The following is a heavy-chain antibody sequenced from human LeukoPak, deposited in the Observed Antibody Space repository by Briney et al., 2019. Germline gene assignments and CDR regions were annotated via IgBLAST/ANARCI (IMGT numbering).Heavy chain of an antibody. CDR1: GGSISGYY. CDR3: ARHAIVVPDAFDI. Sequence: PSETLSLTCTVSGGSISGYYWSWIRQPPGKGLEWSGEINHSGSTNYNPSLKSRVTISVDTSKNQFSLKLSSGTAADTAVYYCARHAIVVPDAFDIWGQGTMVTVSS. J-gene: IGHJ3*02. CDR2: INHSGST. D-gene: IGHD2-21*01. V-gene: IGHV4-34*01.